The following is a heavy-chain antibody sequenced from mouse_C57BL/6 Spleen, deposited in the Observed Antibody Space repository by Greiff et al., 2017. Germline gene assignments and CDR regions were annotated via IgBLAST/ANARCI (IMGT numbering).Heavy chain of an antibody. D-gene: IGHD3-2*02. CDR1: GYTFTSYW. J-gene: IGHJ2*01. CDR3: ARAPDSSGHDY. V-gene: IGHV1-55*01. CDR2: IYPGSGST. Sequence: VQLQQPGAELVKPGASVKMSCTASGYTFTSYWITWVKQRPGQGLEWIGDIYPGSGSTNYNEKFKSKATLTVDTSYSTAYMQLSSLTSEDSAVYYCARAPDSSGHDYWGQGTTLTVSS.